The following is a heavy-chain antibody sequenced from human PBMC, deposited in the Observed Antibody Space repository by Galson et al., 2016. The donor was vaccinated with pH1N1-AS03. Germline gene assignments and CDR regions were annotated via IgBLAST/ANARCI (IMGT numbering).Heavy chain of an antibody. CDR1: GFTFRSYG. CDR2: ISYDESKK. D-gene: IGHD3-10*02. J-gene: IGHJ4*02. V-gene: IGHV3-30*03. Sequence: SLRLSCAASGFTFRSYGMHWVRQTPGKGLQWVAVISYDESKKLYADSVRGRSTISRDNSKNTLCLQMNSLRPEDTAVYFCARSQSFYVDYFDNWGQGTLVTVSS. CDR3: ARSQSFYVDYFDN.